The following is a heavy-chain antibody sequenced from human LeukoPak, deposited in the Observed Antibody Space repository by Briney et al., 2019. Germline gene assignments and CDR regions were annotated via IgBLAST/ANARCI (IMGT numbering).Heavy chain of an antibody. J-gene: IGHJ6*02. D-gene: IGHD2-15*01. CDR2: ISGSGGST. Sequence: PGGSLRLSCAASGFTFSSYAMSWVRQAPGKGLEWVSVISGSGGSTYYADSVKGRFTFSRDNSKNTLYLQMNSLRAEDTAVYYCAKAGYCSGGSCHWDYYGMDVWGQGTMVTVSS. CDR3: AKAGYCSGGSCHWDYYGMDV. V-gene: IGHV3-23*01. CDR1: GFTFSSYA.